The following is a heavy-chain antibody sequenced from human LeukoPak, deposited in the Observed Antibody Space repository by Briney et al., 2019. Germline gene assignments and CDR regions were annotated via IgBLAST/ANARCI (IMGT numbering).Heavy chain of an antibody. J-gene: IGHJ4*02. V-gene: IGHV3-30*02. D-gene: IGHD3-10*01. CDR1: GFTFSSYG. CDR2: IRYDGSNK. Sequence: PGGSLRLSCAASGFTFSSYGMHWVRQAPGKGLEWVAFIRYDGSNKYYADSVKGRFTISRDKSNDTLYLQMNSLRAEDTAVYYCAKPRPGNYPQPNDYWGQGTLVTVSS. CDR3: AKPRPGNYPQPNDY.